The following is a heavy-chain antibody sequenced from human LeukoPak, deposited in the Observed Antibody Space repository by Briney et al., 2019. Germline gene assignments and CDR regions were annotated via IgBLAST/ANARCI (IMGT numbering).Heavy chain of an antibody. V-gene: IGHV1/OR15-1*04. CDR3: ARPGGGLDY. Sequence: GASVKVSCKTSGYIFTDYYMHWVRQTPGHELDGMGCINPINGDTNYAPKFRGRVTMTRHKSISTAYLDVTGLTFDDTATYYCARPGGGLDYWGQGTLVTVSS. CDR2: INPINGDT. CDR1: GYIFTDYY. J-gene: IGHJ4*02. D-gene: IGHD3-10*01.